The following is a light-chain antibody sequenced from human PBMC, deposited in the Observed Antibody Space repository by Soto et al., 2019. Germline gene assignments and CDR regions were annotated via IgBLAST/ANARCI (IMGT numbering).Light chain of an antibody. CDR3: LQYHNLWA. V-gene: IGKV3-15*01. CDR2: GTS. J-gene: IGKJ1*01. Sequence: EIVMTQSPATLSVSPGERATLSCRASQSVNSNLAWYQQKAGQAPRLLIYGTSTRATGIPARFSGSGSRTEFTLTISSLQSEDFTVYSCLQYHNLWAFGQGTKVDIK. CDR1: QSVNSN.